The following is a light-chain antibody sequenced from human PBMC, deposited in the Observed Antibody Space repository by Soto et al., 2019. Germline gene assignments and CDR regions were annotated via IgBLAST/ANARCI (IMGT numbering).Light chain of an antibody. V-gene: IGKV1-5*01. J-gene: IGKJ1*01. CDR3: QQYSSYSRT. Sequence: DIPMTQSPSTLSASVGDRVTITCRASQSISSWLAWYQQKPGKAPKVLIYDASSLESGVRSRFSGSGSGTEFTLTISSLRPDDFATYFCQQYSSYSRTFGQGTKVEI. CDR2: DAS. CDR1: QSISSW.